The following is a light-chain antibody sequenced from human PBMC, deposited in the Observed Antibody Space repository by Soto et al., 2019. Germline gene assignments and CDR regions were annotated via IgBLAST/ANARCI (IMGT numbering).Light chain of an antibody. CDR1: SSNIGAGYD. V-gene: IGLV1-40*01. J-gene: IGLJ2*01. CDR3: QSYDSSLSGVV. CDR2: GNS. Sequence: QAVVTQPPSVSGAPGQRVTISCTGSSSNIGAGYDVHWFQQLPGTAPKLLIYGNSNRPSGVPDRFFGSKSGTSASLAITGLQAEDEADYYCQSYDSSLSGVVFSGGTKLTVL.